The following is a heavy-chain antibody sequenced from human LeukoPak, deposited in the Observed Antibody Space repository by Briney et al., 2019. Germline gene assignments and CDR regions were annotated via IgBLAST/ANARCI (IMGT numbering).Heavy chain of an antibody. CDR3: AKGKGLAVAGTAGFDY. V-gene: IGHV3-23*01. J-gene: IGHJ4*02. Sequence: GGSLRLSCAASGFTSSNYAMSWVRQAPGKGLEWVSAIGGSGSRTYYADSVRGRFTISRDNSKNTLYLQMNSLRAEDTALYYCAKGKGLAVAGTAGFDYWGQGTLVTVSS. CDR1: GFTSSNYA. D-gene: IGHD6-19*01. CDR2: IGGSGSRT.